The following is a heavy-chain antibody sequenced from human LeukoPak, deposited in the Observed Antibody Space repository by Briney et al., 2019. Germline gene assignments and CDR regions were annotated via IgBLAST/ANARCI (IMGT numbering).Heavy chain of an antibody. CDR2: TRYDGSNK. J-gene: IGHJ4*02. Sequence: GGSLRLSCAASGFTFSSYGMYWVRQAPGKGLEWVAFTRYDGSNKYYADSVKGRFTISRDNSKNTLYLKMNSLRADDTAVYYCAREWSGFGELPDNWGQGTLVTVS. CDR1: GFTFSSYG. V-gene: IGHV3-30*02. D-gene: IGHD3-10*01. CDR3: AREWSGFGELPDN.